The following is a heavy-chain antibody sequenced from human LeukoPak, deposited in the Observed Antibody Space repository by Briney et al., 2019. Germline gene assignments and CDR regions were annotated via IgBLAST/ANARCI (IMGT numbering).Heavy chain of an antibody. Sequence: ASVTVSCKASGYTFTSYGISWVRQAPGQGLEWMGWISAYNGNTNYAQKLQGRVTMTTDTSTSTAYMELRSLRSDDTAVYYCARDDIVVVVAATRGDGMDVWGQGTTVTVSS. CDR2: ISAYNGNT. CDR3: ARDDIVVVVAATRGDGMDV. J-gene: IGHJ6*02. V-gene: IGHV1-18*01. D-gene: IGHD2-15*01. CDR1: GYTFTSYG.